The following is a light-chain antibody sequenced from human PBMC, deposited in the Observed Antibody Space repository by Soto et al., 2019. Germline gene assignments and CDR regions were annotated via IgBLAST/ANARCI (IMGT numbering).Light chain of an antibody. J-gene: IGKJ1*01. CDR3: PQYYDWPQT. CDR1: QRIGSN. Sequence: EIVLTKTSVTLSLSLGERPTLSCRASQRIGSNLAWYQQKPGQAPRLLIYGASTRATGIPDTFSGTGSATAFTLTISSLQSDDVAVYYCPQYYDWPQTSGQGTKADI. CDR2: GAS. V-gene: IGKV3-15*01.